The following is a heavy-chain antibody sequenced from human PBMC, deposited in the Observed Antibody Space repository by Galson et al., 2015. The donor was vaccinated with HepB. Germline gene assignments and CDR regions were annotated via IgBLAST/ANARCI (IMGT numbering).Heavy chain of an antibody. CDR3: ARVGAVPSLDI. J-gene: IGHJ3*02. D-gene: IGHD1-26*01. Sequence: SVKVSCKASGYTFAHYGIAWVRQAPGQGLEWMGWISAYNGNTNSTQELQGRLTMTTDTSTSTAFMVLRSLKYDDTAVYCCARVGAVPSLDIWGQGTMVTVSS. CDR2: ISAYNGNT. V-gene: IGHV1-18*01. CDR1: GYTFAHYG.